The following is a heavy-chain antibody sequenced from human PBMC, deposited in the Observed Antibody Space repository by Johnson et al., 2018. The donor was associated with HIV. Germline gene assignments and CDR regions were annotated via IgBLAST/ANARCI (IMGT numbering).Heavy chain of an antibody. CDR3: ARATYSNSNAHAFDI. J-gene: IGHJ3*02. D-gene: IGHD1-20*01. V-gene: IGHV3-7*01. Sequence: MQLVESGGGVVQPGRSLRLSCAASGFTFSSYWMSWVRQAPGKGLEWVANIKQAGSAKYYVASVKGRLTISRDNAKNSLYLQMNRLRAEDPAVYSCARATYSNSNAHAFDIWGQGTMVTVSS. CDR1: GFTFSSYW. CDR2: IKQAGSAK.